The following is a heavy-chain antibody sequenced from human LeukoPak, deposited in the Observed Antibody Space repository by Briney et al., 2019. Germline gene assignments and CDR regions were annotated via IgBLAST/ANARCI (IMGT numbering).Heavy chain of an antibody. V-gene: IGHV3-53*01. CDR1: GFTVSSNS. Sequence: GGSLRLSCTVSGFTVSSNSMSWVRQAPGKGLEWVSFIYSDNTHYSDSVKGRFTISRDNSKNTLYLQMNSLRAEDTAVYYCARARDGDYLSVFDYWGQGTLVTVSS. CDR3: ARARDGDYLSVFDY. J-gene: IGHJ4*02. D-gene: IGHD4-17*01. CDR2: IYSDNT.